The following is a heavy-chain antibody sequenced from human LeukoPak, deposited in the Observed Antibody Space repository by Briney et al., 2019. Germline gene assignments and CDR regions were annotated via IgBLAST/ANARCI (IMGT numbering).Heavy chain of an antibody. CDR3: ASSVRGVINDAFDI. Sequence: ASVKVSCKVSGYTLTELSMHWVRQAPGKGLEWMGGFDPEDGETIYAQKFQGRVTMTEDTSTDTAYMELSSLRSEDTAVYYCASSVRGVINDAFDIWGQGTMVTVSS. CDR2: FDPEDGET. D-gene: IGHD3-10*01. J-gene: IGHJ3*02. V-gene: IGHV1-24*01. CDR1: GYTLTELS.